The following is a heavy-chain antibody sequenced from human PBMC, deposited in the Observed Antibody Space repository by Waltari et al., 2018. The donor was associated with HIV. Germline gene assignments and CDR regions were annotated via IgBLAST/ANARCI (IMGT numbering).Heavy chain of an antibody. CDR2: ISVKDGRT. D-gene: IGHD3-16*02. CDR3: AIGSWGEVSFGY. CDR1: GYSFKTHG. J-gene: IGHJ4*02. Sequence: QIQLLQSGAEVKKPGASVRVSCKASGYSFKTHGITWVRQAPGQGLEWIGWISVKDGRTNSAQNLQGRVTMTSDPSTSTVYMELRTLRSDDTAVYYCAIGSWGEVSFGYWGQGTLVTVSS. V-gene: IGHV1-18*04.